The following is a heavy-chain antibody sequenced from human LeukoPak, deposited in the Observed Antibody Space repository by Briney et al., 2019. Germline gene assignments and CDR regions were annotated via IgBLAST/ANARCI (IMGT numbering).Heavy chain of an antibody. V-gene: IGHV3-23*01. CDR1: GFTFSSYA. J-gene: IGHJ4*02. Sequence: GGSLRLSCAASGFTFSSYAMSWVRQAPGKGLEWVSAISGSGGSTYYADSVKGRFTISRDNSKNTLYLQMNSLRAEDTAVYYCAKALGIAVAGRGDYWGQGTLVTVYS. CDR2: ISGSGGST. D-gene: IGHD6-19*01. CDR3: AKALGIAVAGRGDY.